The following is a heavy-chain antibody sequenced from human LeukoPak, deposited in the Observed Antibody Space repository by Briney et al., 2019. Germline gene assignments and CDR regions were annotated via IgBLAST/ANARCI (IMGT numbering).Heavy chain of an antibody. V-gene: IGHV4-31*03. Sequence: SETLSLTCTVSGGSISSGGYYWSWIRQHPGKGLEWIVYIYYSGNTYYNPSLKSRVIISVDTSKNQFSLKLSSVTAADTAVYYCARSHHYCSGGSCYSPNWFDPWGQGTLVTVSS. J-gene: IGHJ5*02. CDR1: GGSISSGGYY. D-gene: IGHD2-15*01. CDR3: ARSHHYCSGGSCYSPNWFDP. CDR2: IYYSGNT.